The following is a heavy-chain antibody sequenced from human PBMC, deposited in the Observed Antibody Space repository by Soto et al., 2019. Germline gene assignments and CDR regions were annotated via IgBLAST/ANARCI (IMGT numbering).Heavy chain of an antibody. CDR1: GVSISRGGSY. Sequence: QVQLQESGPGLVKPSQTLSLTCTVPGVSISRGGSYWGWVRQHPGKGLEWVGYIYYTGETFFNPSLESPLTISADTSKNQFSLNLSSVTAADTAVYYCARSLVGAQSPTDSWGQGTLVTVSS. CDR2: IYYTGET. CDR3: ARSLVGAQSPTDS. V-gene: IGHV4-31*01. J-gene: IGHJ4*02. D-gene: IGHD1-26*01.